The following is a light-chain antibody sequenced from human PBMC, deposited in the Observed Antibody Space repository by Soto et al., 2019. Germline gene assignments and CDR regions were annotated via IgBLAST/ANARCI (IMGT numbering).Light chain of an antibody. CDR3: QQRRNWPPLT. V-gene: IGKV3-11*01. CDR2: DAS. CDR1: QSISTY. Sequence: EVVLTQSPATLSLSPGERATLSCTASQSISTYLTWYQHKPGQAPRLLIYDASRRAPGIPARFSGSGSGTDFTLTISSIEPEDFAVYYCQQRRNWPPLTFGGGTKVEIK. J-gene: IGKJ4*01.